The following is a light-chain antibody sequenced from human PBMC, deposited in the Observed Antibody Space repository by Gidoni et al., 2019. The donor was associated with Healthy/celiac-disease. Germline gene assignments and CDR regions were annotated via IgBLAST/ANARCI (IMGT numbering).Light chain of an antibody. V-gene: IGLV3-21*02. CDR2: DDS. CDR3: QVWDSSSDHVV. J-gene: IGLJ2*01. CDR1: NIGSKS. Sequence: SYVLTQPPSVSVGAGQTARITCGGNNIGSKSGHWYQQNPGQAPVLVVYDDSSRPSGIPERFSGSNSGNTATLTISRVEAGDEADYYCQVWDSSSDHVVFGGGTKLTVL.